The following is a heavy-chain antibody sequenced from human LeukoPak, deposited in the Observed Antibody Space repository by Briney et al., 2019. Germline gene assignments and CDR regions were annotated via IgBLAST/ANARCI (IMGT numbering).Heavy chain of an antibody. CDR1: GFTFSTYI. V-gene: IGHV3-66*01. D-gene: IGHD3-16*01. J-gene: IGHJ4*02. CDR3: AKANSYDSYYFDY. Sequence: PGGSLRLSCAASGFTFSTYIMHWVRQAPGKGLEWVSFIFAGGSAYYADSVKGRFTVSRDRSKNTLSLQMNNLRAEDTAVCYCAKANSYDSYYFDYWGQGALVIVSS. CDR2: IFAGGSA.